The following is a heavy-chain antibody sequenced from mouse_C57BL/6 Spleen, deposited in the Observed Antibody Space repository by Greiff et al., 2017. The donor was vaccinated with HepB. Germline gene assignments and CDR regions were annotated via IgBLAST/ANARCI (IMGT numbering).Heavy chain of an antibody. D-gene: IGHD2-5*01. V-gene: IGHV1-76*01. Sequence: QVQLKESGAELVRPGASVKLSCKASGYTFTDYYINWVKQRPGQGLEWIARIYPGSGNTYYNEKFKGKATLTAEKSSSTAYMQLSSLTSEDSAVYFCARDHSNYVVVGYFDVWGTGTTVTVSS. CDR1: GYTFTDYY. CDR2: IYPGSGNT. CDR3: ARDHSNYVVVGYFDV. J-gene: IGHJ1*03.